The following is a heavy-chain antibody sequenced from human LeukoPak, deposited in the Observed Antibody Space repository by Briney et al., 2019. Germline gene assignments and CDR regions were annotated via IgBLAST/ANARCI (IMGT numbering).Heavy chain of an antibody. J-gene: IGHJ4*02. V-gene: IGHV3-20*04. CDR2: INWNGGST. CDR3: AKGISRGSSSWIVVAILELFDY. D-gene: IGHD3-22*01. CDR1: GFTFDDYG. Sequence: GGSLRLSCAASGFTFDDYGMSWVRQAPGKGLEWVSGINWNGGSTGYADSVKGRFTISRDNAKNSLYLQMNSLRAEDTAVYYCAKGISRGSSSWIVVAILELFDYWGQGTLVTVSS.